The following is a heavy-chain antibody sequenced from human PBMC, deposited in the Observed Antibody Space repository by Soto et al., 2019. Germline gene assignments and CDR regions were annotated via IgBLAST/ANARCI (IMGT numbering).Heavy chain of an antibody. D-gene: IGHD3-22*01. CDR3: ARGTENPNYYDSSGYYSSDFDY. V-gene: IGHV3-74*01. J-gene: IGHJ4*02. CDR2: INSDGSST. Sequence: PGGSLRLSCAASGFTFSSYWMHWVRQAPGKGLVWVSRINSDGSSTSYADSLKGRFTISRDNAKNTLYLQMNSLRAEDTAVYYCARGTENPNYYDSSGYYSSDFDYWGQGTLVTVSS. CDR1: GFTFSSYW.